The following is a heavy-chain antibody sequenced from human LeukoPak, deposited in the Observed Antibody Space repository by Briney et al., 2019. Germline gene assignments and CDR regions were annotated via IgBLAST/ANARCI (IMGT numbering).Heavy chain of an antibody. Sequence: PSETLSLTCAVYGGPFSGYYWSWIRQPPGKGLEYIGEINHSGSTNYNPSLKSRVTISVDTSKNQFSLKLSSVTAADTAVYYCASRPPDIVVVPAAKYGMDVWGQGTTVTVSS. V-gene: IGHV4-34*01. CDR2: INHSGST. CDR1: GGPFSGYY. CDR3: ASRPPDIVVVPAAKYGMDV. J-gene: IGHJ6*02. D-gene: IGHD2-2*01.